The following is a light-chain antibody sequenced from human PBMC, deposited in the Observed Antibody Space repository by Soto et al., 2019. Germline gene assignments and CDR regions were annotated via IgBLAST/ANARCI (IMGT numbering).Light chain of an antibody. J-gene: IGLJ1*01. CDR3: SSYTTSSTLYV. Sequence: QSALTQPASVSGSPGQSITISCTGTSSDVGGYNYVSWYQQHPCKAPKLMIYEVSNRPSGVSNRFSGSKSGNTASLTISGLQAEDAADYYCSSYTTSSTLYVFGTGTKLTVL. CDR1: SSDVGGYNY. V-gene: IGLV2-14*01. CDR2: EVS.